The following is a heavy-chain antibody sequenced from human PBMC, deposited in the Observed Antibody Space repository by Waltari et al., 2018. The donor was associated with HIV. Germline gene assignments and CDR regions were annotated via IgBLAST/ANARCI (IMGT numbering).Heavy chain of an antibody. CDR2: INAGNGNT. D-gene: IGHD3-22*01. Sequence: QVQLVQSGAEVKKPGASVKVSCTASGYTFTSYAMHWVRQAPGQRLEWMGWINAGNGNTKYSQKFQGRVTITRDTSASTAYMELSSLRSEDTAVYYCARDGYYYDSSGYSSYFDYWGQGTLVTVSS. CDR3: ARDGYYYDSSGYSSYFDY. CDR1: GYTFTSYA. J-gene: IGHJ4*02. V-gene: IGHV1-3*01.